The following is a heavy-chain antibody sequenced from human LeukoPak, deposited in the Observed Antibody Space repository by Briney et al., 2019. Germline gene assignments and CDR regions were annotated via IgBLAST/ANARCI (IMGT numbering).Heavy chain of an antibody. CDR2: IYSGGST. V-gene: IGHV3-53*01. Sequence: GGSLRLSCVVSGFTVSSNYMSWVRQAPGKGLEWVSVIYSGGSTYYADSVKGRFTISKDNYENTVYLQMNSLRGEDTAVYYCARHDSGYGPFDYWGQGTLVTVSS. CDR1: GFTVSSNY. D-gene: IGHD3-22*01. CDR3: ARHDSGYGPFDY. J-gene: IGHJ4*02.